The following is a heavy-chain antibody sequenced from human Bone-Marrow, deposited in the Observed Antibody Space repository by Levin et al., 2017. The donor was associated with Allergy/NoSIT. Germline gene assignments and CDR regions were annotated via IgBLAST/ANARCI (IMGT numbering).Heavy chain of an antibody. CDR1: GFPFSSYA. Sequence: LSLTCAASGFPFSSYAMNWVRQTPGKGLEWVSSISHSGGGTYYADSVRGRFTISRDNSKNTVYLQMNSLRTEDTAVYYCAKGELGVDYWGQGTLVTVSS. D-gene: IGHD1-26*01. V-gene: IGHV3-23*01. J-gene: IGHJ4*02. CDR2: ISHSGGGT. CDR3: AKGELGVDY.